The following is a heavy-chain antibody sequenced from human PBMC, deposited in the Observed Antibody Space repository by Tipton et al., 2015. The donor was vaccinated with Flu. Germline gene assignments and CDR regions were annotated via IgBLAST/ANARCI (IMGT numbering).Heavy chain of an antibody. CDR1: GYSISSGYY. V-gene: IGHV4-38-2*01. CDR3: VRRDYSNYVSEPKNWFDP. J-gene: IGHJ5*02. Sequence: TLSLTCAVSGYSISSGYYWGWIRQPPGKGLEWIGNIHRSGNIYSNPSLSSRVTMSVDTSKIQFSLKLTSVTAADTAVYYCVRRDYSNYVSEPKNWFDPWGQGTLVTVSS. D-gene: IGHD4-11*01. CDR2: IHRSGNI.